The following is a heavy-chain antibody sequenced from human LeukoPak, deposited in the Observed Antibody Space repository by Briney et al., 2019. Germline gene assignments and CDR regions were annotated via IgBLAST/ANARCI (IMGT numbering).Heavy chain of an antibody. J-gene: IGHJ4*02. V-gene: IGHV4-59*01. CDR2: IYYSGST. CDR1: GGSINNYY. CDR3: ARARIVGPTNFDY. Sequence: SETLSLTCTVSGGSINNYYWSWIRQPPGKGLEWIGYIYYSGSTNYNPSLKSRVTISVDTSKNQFSLKLSSVTAADTAVYYCARARIVGPTNFDYWGQGTLVTVSS. D-gene: IGHD1-26*01.